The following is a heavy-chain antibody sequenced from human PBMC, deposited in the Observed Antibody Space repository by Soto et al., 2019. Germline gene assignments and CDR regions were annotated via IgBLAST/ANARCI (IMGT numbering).Heavy chain of an antibody. V-gene: IGHV4-39*01. Sequence: SETLSLTCTVSGGSISSSSYYWGWIRQPPGKGLEWIGSIYYSGSTYYNPSLKSRVTISVDTSKNQFSLKLSSVSAADTAVYYCARQCRLGISCYYGIDVWSQGTTDTVSS. D-gene: IGHD7-27*01. CDR2: IYYSGST. CDR1: GGSISSSSYY. J-gene: IGHJ6*02. CDR3: ARQCRLGISCYYGIDV.